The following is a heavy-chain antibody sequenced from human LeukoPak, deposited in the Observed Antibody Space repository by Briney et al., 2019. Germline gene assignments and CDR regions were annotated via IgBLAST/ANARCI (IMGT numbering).Heavy chain of an antibody. CDR2: IYYSGST. V-gene: IGHV4-59*08. D-gene: IGHD4-17*01. Sequence: SETPSLTCTVSGGSISSYYWSWIRQPPGKGLGWIGYIYYSGSTNYNPSLKSRVTISVDTSKNQFSLKLSSVTAADTAVYYCARHDYGDYVLSPWGQGTLVTVSS. J-gene: IGHJ5*02. CDR3: ARHDYGDYVLSP. CDR1: GGSISSYY.